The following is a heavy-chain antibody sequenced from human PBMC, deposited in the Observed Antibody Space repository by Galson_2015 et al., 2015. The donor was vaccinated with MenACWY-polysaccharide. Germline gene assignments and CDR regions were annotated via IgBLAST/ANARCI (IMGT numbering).Heavy chain of an antibody. CDR2: ISSNGGST. CDR3: ARARTRYYYYGMDV. J-gene: IGHJ6*02. Sequence: SLRLSCAASGFTFSSYAMHWVRQAPGKGLEYVSAISSNGGSTYYANSVKGRFTISRDNSKNTLYLQMGSLRAEDMAVYYCARARTRYYYYGMDVWGQGTTVTVSS. CDR1: GFTFSSYA. V-gene: IGHV3-64*01.